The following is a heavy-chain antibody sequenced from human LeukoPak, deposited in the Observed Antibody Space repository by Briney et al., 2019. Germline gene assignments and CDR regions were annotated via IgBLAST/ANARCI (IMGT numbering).Heavy chain of an antibody. Sequence: ASVKVSCKASGYTFTNYGISWVRQAPGQGLEWMGWISGYNDNTNYAQKFQGRLTVTTDTSTGTTYMELRSLRSDDTAVYYCARDGTSTDDYWGQGTLVTVSS. D-gene: IGHD2-2*01. CDR2: ISGYNDNT. V-gene: IGHV1-18*01. J-gene: IGHJ4*02. CDR3: ARDGTSTDDY. CDR1: GYTFTNYG.